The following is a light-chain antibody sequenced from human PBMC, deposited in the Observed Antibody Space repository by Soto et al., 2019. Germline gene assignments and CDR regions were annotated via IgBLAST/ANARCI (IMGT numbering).Light chain of an antibody. CDR1: QSVSSS. V-gene: IGKV3-11*01. Sequence: IVLTQSPATLSLSPGERATLSCRAIQSVSSSLAWYQHKPGQAPRLLIYDASNRATGIPARFSGSGSGTDFTLTISSLEPEDFAVYYCQQRSNWPRALTFGGGTKLEIK. CDR3: QQRSNWPRALT. CDR2: DAS. J-gene: IGKJ4*01.